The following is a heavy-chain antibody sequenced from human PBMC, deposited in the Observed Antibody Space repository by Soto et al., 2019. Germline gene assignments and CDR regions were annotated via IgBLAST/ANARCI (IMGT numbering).Heavy chain of an antibody. CDR1: GLTFSSYA. Sequence: SLRLSCAASGLTFSSYAMSWVRQAPGKGLEWVSAISGGGGSTYYADSVKGRFTISRDNSKNTLYLQMNSLRAEDTAVYYCAKDRGIPAAPEQYYYDYKDFRGKGNTVTVSS. V-gene: IGHV3-23*01. D-gene: IGHD2-2*01. J-gene: IGHJ6*03. CDR3: AKDRGIPAAPEQYYYDYKDF. CDR2: ISGGGGST.